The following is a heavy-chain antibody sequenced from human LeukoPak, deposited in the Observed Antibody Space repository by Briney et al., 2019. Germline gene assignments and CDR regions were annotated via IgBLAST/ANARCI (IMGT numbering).Heavy chain of an antibody. D-gene: IGHD2/OR15-2a*01. CDR2: ISYSGST. J-gene: IGHJ4*02. Sequence: SETLSLTCAVYGGSFSGYYWSWIRQPPGKGLEWIGYISYSGSTNYNPSLKSRVTISLDTSKNQFSLKLSSVTAADTAVYYCAGHHPRNTVDFWGQGTLVTVSS. V-gene: IGHV4-59*08. CDR1: GGSFSGYY. CDR3: AGHHPRNTVDF.